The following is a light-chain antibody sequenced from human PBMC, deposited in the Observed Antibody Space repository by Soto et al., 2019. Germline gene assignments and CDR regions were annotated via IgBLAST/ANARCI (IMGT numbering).Light chain of an antibody. CDR3: SSYTTSNTRQIV. J-gene: IGLJ1*01. CDR2: DVS. V-gene: IGLV2-14*03. CDR1: SSDVGGYNY. Sequence: QSVLTQPASVSGSPGQSITISCTGTSSDVGGYNYVSWYQQHPGKAPKLIIYDVSNRPSGVSIRFSGSKSDNTASLTISGLQPEDEADYHCSSYTTSNTRQIVFGTVTKVTVL.